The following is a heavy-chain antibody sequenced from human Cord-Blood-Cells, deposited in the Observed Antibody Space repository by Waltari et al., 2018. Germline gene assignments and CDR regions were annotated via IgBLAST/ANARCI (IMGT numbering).Heavy chain of an antibody. CDR2: IYYSGST. Sequence: QLQLQESGPGLVKPSETLSLTCTVSGGSISSSSYYWGWIRQPPGKGLEWIGSIYYSGSTYYNPSLKSRVTISVDTSKNQFSLKLSSVTAADTAVYYCPLSYYYGSGIGAFDIWGQGTMVTVSS. D-gene: IGHD3-10*01. J-gene: IGHJ3*02. CDR3: PLSYYYGSGIGAFDI. V-gene: IGHV4-39*07. CDR1: GGSISSSSYY.